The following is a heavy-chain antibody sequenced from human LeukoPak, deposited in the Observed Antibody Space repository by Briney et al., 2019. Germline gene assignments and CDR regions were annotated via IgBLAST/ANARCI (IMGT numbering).Heavy chain of an antibody. CDR1: GDSISSTNYY. CDR2: IYYSGST. CDR3: AGRWGDIVRGFLDY. V-gene: IGHV4-39*01. J-gene: IGHJ4*02. Sequence: SETLSLTCTVSGDSISSTNYYWGWIRQPPGKGLEWIGSIYYSGSTYYNPSLESRVTISVDTSKNQFSLKLSSVTAADTAVYYCAGRWGDIVRGFLDYWVQGTLVTVSS. D-gene: IGHD3-10*02.